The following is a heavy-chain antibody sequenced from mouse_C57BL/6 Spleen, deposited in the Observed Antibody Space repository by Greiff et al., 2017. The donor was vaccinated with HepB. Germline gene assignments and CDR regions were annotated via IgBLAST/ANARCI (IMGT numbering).Heavy chain of an antibody. D-gene: IGHD2-4*01. CDR3: ARGGYDSYYYAMDY. V-gene: IGHV3-6*01. J-gene: IGHJ4*01. Sequence: DVQLVESGPGLVKPSQSLSLTCSVTGYSITSGYYWNWIRQFPGNKLEWMGYISYDGSNNYNPSLKNRISITRDTSKNQFFLKLNSVTTEDTATYYCARGGYDSYYYAMDYWGQGTSVTVSS. CDR2: ISYDGSN. CDR1: GYSITSGYY.